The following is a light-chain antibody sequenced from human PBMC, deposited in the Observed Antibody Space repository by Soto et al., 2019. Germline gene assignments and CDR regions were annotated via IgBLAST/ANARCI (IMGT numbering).Light chain of an antibody. CDR1: QSVSSS. CDR3: QQRSNWPLS. V-gene: IGKV3-11*01. CDR2: DAS. J-gene: IGKJ4*01. Sequence: PGERATLSCRASQSVSSSLAWYQQKPGQTPRLLIYDASNRATGIPARFNGSGSGTDFTLTVSSLEPEDFAVYYCQQRSNWPLSFGGGTKVEIK.